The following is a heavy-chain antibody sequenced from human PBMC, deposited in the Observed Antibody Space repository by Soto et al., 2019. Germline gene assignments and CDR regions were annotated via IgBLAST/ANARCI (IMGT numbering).Heavy chain of an antibody. CDR1: GYTFTKYG. Sequence: QVQLVQSGAEVKNPGASVKVSCKTSGYTFTKYGADWVRQAPGQGLEWMGWISGSSGNANYAEKVQGRITLTTDTSTSTAYIELRSLRSDDTAVYYCAREMAGLGGEYDYWGQGTLVTVSS. CDR3: AREMAGLGGEYDY. D-gene: IGHD3-16*01. J-gene: IGHJ4*02. CDR2: ISGSSGNA. V-gene: IGHV1-18*01.